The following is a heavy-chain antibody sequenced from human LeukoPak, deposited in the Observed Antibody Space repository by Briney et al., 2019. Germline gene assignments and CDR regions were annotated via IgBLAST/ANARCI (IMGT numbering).Heavy chain of an antibody. J-gene: IGHJ4*02. V-gene: IGHV4-31*03. Sequence: SETLSLTCTVSGGSISSGGYYWSWIRQHPGKGLEWIGYIYYSGSTYYNPSLKSRVTISVDTSKNQFSLKLSSVTAADTAVYYCARSAAVVITHERYYFDYWGQGTLVTVSS. CDR3: ARSAAVVITHERYYFDY. CDR2: IYYSGST. CDR1: GGSISSGGYY. D-gene: IGHD3-22*01.